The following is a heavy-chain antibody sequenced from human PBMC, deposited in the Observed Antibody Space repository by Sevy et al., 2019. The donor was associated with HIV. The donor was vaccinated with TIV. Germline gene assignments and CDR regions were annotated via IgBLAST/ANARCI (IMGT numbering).Heavy chain of an antibody. CDR3: ARAPRGMPHYFDY. Sequence: GGSLRLSCAASGFTFSSYDMNWVRQAPGKGLEWVSSISTSSSYIYYADSVKGRFTISRDNAKNSLYLQMNSLRAEDTAVYYCARAPRGMPHYFDYWGQGTLVTVSS. V-gene: IGHV3-21*01. J-gene: IGHJ4*02. CDR2: ISTSSSYI. CDR1: GFTFSSYD. D-gene: IGHD3-16*01.